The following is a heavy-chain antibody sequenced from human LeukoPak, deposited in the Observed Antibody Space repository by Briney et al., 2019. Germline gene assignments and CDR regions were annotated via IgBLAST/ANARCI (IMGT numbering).Heavy chain of an antibody. D-gene: IGHD2-15*01. J-gene: IGHJ4*02. Sequence: GGSLRLSCAASGFTFSNYEMNWVRQAPGKGLEWVSYISSSGSTTYYADSVKGRFTISRDNAKNSLYLQMNSLRAEDTAVYYCARGYCGGGSCYFDYWGQGTLVTVSS. CDR3: ARGYCGGGSCYFDY. CDR2: ISSSGSTT. CDR1: GFTFSNYE. V-gene: IGHV3-48*03.